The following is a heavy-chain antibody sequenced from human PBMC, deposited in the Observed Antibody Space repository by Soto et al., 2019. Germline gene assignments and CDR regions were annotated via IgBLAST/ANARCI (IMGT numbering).Heavy chain of an antibody. Sequence: GGSLRLSCXASGFTFSDYYMSWIRQAPGKGLEWVSYISSSSSYTNYADSVKGRFTISRDNAKNSLYLQMNSLRAEDTAVYYCARDRGSYLDYWGQGTLVTVSS. CDR1: GFTFSDYY. D-gene: IGHD1-26*01. V-gene: IGHV3-11*06. CDR3: ARDRGSYLDY. J-gene: IGHJ4*02. CDR2: ISSSSSYT.